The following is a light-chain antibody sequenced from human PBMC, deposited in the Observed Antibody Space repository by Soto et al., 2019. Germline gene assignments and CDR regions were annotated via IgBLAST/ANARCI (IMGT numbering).Light chain of an antibody. V-gene: IGKV1-5*01. Sequence: IQMSQSPSPLPASVGDRVTITCRASQSISNWLAWYQQKPGTAPKVLIYHASNLQSGVPSRFSGSGSGTEFTLTISSLQPEDSASYYCQQLKSSPFTFGPGTKVDIK. CDR1: QSISNW. J-gene: IGKJ3*01. CDR2: HAS. CDR3: QQLKSSPFT.